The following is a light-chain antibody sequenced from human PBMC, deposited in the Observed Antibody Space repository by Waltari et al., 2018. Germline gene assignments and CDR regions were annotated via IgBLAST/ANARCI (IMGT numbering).Light chain of an antibody. V-gene: IGLV1-47*01. CDR3: AAWDDSLSGPV. CDR1: SPTIGSNY. J-gene: IGLJ3*02. Sequence: QSVLTQPPSASGTPGQRVTISCSGSSPTIGSNYVHWYQQPPGTAPKPLIYRNNQRPSGVPDRFSGSKAGTSASLAISGLRSEDEADYYCAAWDDSLSGPVFGGGTKLTVL. CDR2: RNN.